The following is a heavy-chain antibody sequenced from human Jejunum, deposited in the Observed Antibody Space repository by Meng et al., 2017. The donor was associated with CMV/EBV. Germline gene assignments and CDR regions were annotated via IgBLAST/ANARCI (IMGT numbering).Heavy chain of an antibody. D-gene: IGHD2-2*01. CDR3: ARARLGGYCSSTSCADNWFDP. CDR2: ISAYNGNT. Sequence: QGQLLPAGGEVKKPGASVMVSCRASGYTFTHHGISWVRQAPGQGLEWMGWISAYNGNTNYAQKLQGRVTMTTDTSTSTAYMELRSLRSDDTAVYYCARARLGGYCSSTSCADNWFDPWGQGTLVTVSS. J-gene: IGHJ5*02. V-gene: IGHV1-18*01. CDR1: GYTFTHHG.